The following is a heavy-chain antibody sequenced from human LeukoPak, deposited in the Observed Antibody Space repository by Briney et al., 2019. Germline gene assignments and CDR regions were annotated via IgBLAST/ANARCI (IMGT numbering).Heavy chain of an antibody. D-gene: IGHD6-13*01. Sequence: GGSLRLSCAASGFTFSSYGMHWVRQAPGKVLEWVAVISYDGSNKYYADSVKGRFTISRDNSKNTLYLQMNSLRAEDTAVYYCAKDHSSSWYLPYYCYYMDVWGKGTTVTVSS. J-gene: IGHJ6*03. CDR3: AKDHSSSWYLPYYCYYMDV. CDR2: ISYDGSNK. CDR1: GFTFSSYG. V-gene: IGHV3-30*18.